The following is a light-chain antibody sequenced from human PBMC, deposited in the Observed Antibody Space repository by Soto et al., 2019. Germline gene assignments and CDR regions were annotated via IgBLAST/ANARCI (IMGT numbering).Light chain of an antibody. CDR2: EGS. J-gene: IGLJ1*01. Sequence: QSVLTQPASVSGSPGQSIPISCTGTSSDVGSSNLVSWYQQHPGKTPKLIIYEGSRRPSGVSGRFSGSMSGNAASLTISGLQAEDEADYYCCSFARSSTSYVFGTGTKVTVL. V-gene: IGLV2-23*01. CDR3: CSFARSSTSYV. CDR1: SSDVGSSNL.